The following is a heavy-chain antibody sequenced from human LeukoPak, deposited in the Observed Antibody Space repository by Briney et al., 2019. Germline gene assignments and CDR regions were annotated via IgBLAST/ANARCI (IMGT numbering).Heavy chain of an antibody. CDR1: GDSVSNKDAA. V-gene: IGHV6-1*01. CDR2: TFYRSKWYN. J-gene: IGHJ4*02. D-gene: IGHD2-15*01. Sequence: PSQTLSLTCAISGDSVSNKDAAWNWIRESPSRGLEWLGRTFYRSKWYNDYAVSVKGRIIVSADTSKNQFSLHLNSVTPDDTGVYYCGRTVGYFDYWGQGILVTVSS. CDR3: GRTVGYFDY.